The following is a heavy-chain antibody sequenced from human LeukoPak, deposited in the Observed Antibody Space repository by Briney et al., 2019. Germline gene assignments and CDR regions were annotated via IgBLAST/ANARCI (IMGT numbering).Heavy chain of an antibody. D-gene: IGHD6-13*01. Sequence: SVKVSCKASGGTFSSYAISWVRQAPGQGLEWMGRIIPILGIANYAQKFQGRVTITADKSTSTAYMELSSLRSEDTAVYYCARMGVGIAAASYGMDVWGQGTTVTVSS. CDR1: GGTFSSYA. J-gene: IGHJ6*02. V-gene: IGHV1-69*04. CDR2: IIPILGIA. CDR3: ARMGVGIAAASYGMDV.